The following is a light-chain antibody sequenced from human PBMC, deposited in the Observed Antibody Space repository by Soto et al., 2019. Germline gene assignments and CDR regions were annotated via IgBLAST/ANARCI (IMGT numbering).Light chain of an antibody. Sequence: QSALTQPASVSGSPGQSIAISCTGTSSDVGGYNYVSWYQQHPGKAPKLMIHEVSNRPSGISDRFSGSKSGNTASLTISGLQAYDEADYYCSSHTSYSTRVFGTGTKLTVL. J-gene: IGLJ1*01. CDR1: SSDVGGYNY. CDR3: SSHTSYSTRV. V-gene: IGLV2-14*01. CDR2: EVS.